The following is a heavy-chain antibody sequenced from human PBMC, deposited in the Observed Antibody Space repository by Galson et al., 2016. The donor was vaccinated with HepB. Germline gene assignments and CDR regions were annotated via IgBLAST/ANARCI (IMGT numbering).Heavy chain of an antibody. J-gene: IGHJ5*02. CDR2: ISGDGRIT. D-gene: IGHD2/OR15-2a*01. CDR1: GLPPNNYA. Sequence: SLRLSCAASGLPPNNYAMHWVRQAPGKGLECVSLISGDGRITYYADSVKGRFSISRDNSKKTLYLEMNSLRTEDTAFYYCGILYGGFDPWGQGTLVTVSS. CDR3: GILYGGFDP. V-gene: IGHV3-43*02.